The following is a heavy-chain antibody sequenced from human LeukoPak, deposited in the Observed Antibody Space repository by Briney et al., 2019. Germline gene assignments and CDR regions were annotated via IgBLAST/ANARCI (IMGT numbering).Heavy chain of an antibody. D-gene: IGHD4-17*01. CDR1: AFTFTSYT. CDR3: ARDYYGDYYFDY. Sequence: GGSLRLSCAASAFTFTSYTMNWVRQARGKGLECVSSISGSGKYIYYADSVKRRFTISRDSAENSIYLQMNSLRAEDTAVYYCARDYYGDYYFDYWGQGTLVTVSS. J-gene: IGHJ4*02. CDR2: ISGSGKYI. V-gene: IGHV3-21*01.